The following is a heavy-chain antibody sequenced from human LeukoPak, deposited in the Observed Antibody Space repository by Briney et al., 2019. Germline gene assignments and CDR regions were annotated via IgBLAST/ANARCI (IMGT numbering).Heavy chain of an antibody. J-gene: IGHJ4*02. CDR2: IYYSGST. CDR3: ARDFVNSGYYFDY. V-gene: IGHV4-39*07. Sequence: SETLSLTCTVSGGSISSSGYYWGWIRQPPGKGLEWIGSIYYSGSTYYNPSLKSRVTISVDTSKNQFSLKLSSVTAADTAVYYCARDFVNSGYYFDYWGQGTLVTVSS. D-gene: IGHD3-22*01. CDR1: GGSISSSGYY.